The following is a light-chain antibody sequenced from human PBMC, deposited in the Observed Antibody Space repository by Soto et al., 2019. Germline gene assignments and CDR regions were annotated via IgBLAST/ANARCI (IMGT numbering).Light chain of an antibody. Sequence: DIVMTQSPDSLAVSLGERAAINCKSSQSVLHSSNNKNYLAWYQQKPGQPPKLLIYWASTRESGVPDRFSGSGSGTDFTLTISSLQADDVAVYYCQQYFGPPQTFGQGTKVEI. CDR3: QQYFGPPQT. J-gene: IGKJ1*01. CDR1: QSVLHSSNNKNY. CDR2: WAS. V-gene: IGKV4-1*01.